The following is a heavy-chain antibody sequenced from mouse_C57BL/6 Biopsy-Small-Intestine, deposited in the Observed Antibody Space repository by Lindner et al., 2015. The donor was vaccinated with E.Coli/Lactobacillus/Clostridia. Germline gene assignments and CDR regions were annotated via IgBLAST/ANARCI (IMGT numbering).Heavy chain of an antibody. V-gene: IGHV10-1*01. J-gene: IGHJ4*01. CDR1: GFSFNTYA. D-gene: IGHD1-1*01. Sequence: EVQLQESGGGLVQPKGSLRLSCAASGFSFNTYAMNWVRQAPGKGFEWVARIRSKSNNYATYYADSVKDRFTISRDDSESMLYLQMNNLQTEDTAVYYCVRRGSTTVGYAMDYWGQGTSVTVSS. CDR3: VRRGSTTVGYAMDY. CDR2: IRSKSNNYAT.